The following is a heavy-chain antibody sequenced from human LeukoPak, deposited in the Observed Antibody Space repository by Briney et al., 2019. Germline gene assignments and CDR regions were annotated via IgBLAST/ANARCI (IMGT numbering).Heavy chain of an antibody. CDR1: GGRFTSYT. J-gene: IGHJ6*03. D-gene: IGHD2-21*01. V-gene: IGHV1-69*08. Sequence: SVKVSCKASGGRFTSYTFTWVRQAPGQGLEWVGRVIPTIGTTNYAQNFQGRVTITADKSTRTVYMELSRLGSEDTAVYYCARIPSIVYVPSTAYYYMDVWGTGTAVTVSS. CDR3: ARIPSIVYVPSTAYYYMDV. CDR2: VIPTIGTT.